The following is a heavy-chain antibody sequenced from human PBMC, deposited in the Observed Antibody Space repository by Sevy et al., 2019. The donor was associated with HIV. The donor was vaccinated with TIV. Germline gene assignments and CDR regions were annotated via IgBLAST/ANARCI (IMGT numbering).Heavy chain of an antibody. CDR3: ARDDNSYESSYYSAITYNFDY. D-gene: IGHD3-22*01. V-gene: IGHV3-74*01. CDR1: GFTFGSHW. Sequence: GGSLRLSCAASGFTFGSHWMHWVRQAPGKGLVWVARINRDGSGTNYADSVKGRFTVSRDNAKNTLYLQMNRLRAEDTAAYFCARDDNSYESSYYSAITYNFDYWGQGTLVTVSS. J-gene: IGHJ4*02. CDR2: INRDGSGT.